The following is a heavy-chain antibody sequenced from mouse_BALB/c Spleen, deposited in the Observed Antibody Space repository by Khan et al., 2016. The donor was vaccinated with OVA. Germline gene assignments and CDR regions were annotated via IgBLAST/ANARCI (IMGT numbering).Heavy chain of an antibody. CDR1: GFTFSSYG. V-gene: IGHV5-6*01. CDR2: ISSGGHYT. Sequence: EVQLQESGGDLVKPGGSLKLSCAASGFTFSSYGMSWVRQTPDKRLEWVATISSGGHYTYFPDSVRGRFTISRDNAKNTLSLQMSSLKSEDTAMYYCARSITTTKGYYYAMDYWGQGTSVTVSS. D-gene: IGHD1-2*01. J-gene: IGHJ4*01. CDR3: ARSITTTKGYYYAMDY.